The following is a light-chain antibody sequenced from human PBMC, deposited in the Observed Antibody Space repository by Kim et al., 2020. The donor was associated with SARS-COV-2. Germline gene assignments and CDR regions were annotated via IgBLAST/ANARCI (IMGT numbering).Light chain of an antibody. Sequence: DIQMTQSPSSLSASMGDRVTITCRASQDISNSLAWFQQKPGKAPKSLIYDASSLQSGVPSKFSGSGSGTDFTLTISSLQPEDIATYYCQQYNSFPYTFGQGNKLEIK. CDR1: QDISNS. CDR3: QQYNSFPYT. V-gene: IGKV1-16*02. CDR2: DAS. J-gene: IGKJ2*01.